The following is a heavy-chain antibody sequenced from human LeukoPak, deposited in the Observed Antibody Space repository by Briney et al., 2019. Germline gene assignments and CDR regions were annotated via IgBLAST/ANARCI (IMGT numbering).Heavy chain of an antibody. CDR3: ARDRSRGYDYVWGSYRYAFDI. Sequence: SVKVSCKASGYSFTDYFIHWVRQAPGQGLEWMGGIIPIFGTANYAQKFQGRVTITADESTSTAYMELRSLRSEDTAVYYCARDRSRGYDYVWGSYRYAFDIWGQGTMVTVSS. D-gene: IGHD3-16*02. CDR2: IIPIFGTA. CDR1: GYSFTDYF. V-gene: IGHV1-69*13. J-gene: IGHJ3*02.